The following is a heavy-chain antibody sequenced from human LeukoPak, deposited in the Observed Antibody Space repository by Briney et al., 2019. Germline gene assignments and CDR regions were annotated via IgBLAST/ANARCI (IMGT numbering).Heavy chain of an antibody. Sequence: PGGSLRLSCAASGFTFSSYSMNWVRQAPGKGLEWVSSISSSSYIYYADSVKGRFTISRDNSKNTLYLQMNSLRAEDTAVYYCAGRQYGRSGCSRGAFDYWGQGTLVTVSS. CDR1: GFTFSSYS. V-gene: IGHV3-21*01. CDR2: ISSSSYI. D-gene: IGHD6-6*01. CDR3: AGRQYGRSGCSRGAFDY. J-gene: IGHJ4*02.